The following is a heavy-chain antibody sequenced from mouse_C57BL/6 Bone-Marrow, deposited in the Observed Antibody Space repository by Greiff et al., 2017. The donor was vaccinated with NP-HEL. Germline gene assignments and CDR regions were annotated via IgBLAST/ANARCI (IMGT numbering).Heavy chain of an antibody. Sequence: QVQLQQSGPELVKPGASVKISCKASGYAFSSSWMNWVKQRPGKGLEWIGRIYPGDGDTNYNGKFKGKATLTADKSSSTAYMQLSSLTSEDSAVYFCARNAMDYWGQGTSVTVSS. CDR1: GYAFSSSW. CDR2: IYPGDGDT. CDR3: ARNAMDY. V-gene: IGHV1-82*01. J-gene: IGHJ4*01.